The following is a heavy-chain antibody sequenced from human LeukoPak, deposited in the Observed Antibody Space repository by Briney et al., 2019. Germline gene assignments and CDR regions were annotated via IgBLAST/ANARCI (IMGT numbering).Heavy chain of an antibody. V-gene: IGHV1-2*02. CDR2: INPNSGGT. CDR3: ARAPAGYSSSWYSDY. J-gene: IGHJ4*02. D-gene: IGHD6-13*01. Sequence: GASVKVSCKASGYTFTGYYMHWVRQAPGQGLEWMGWINPNSGGTNYAQKFQGRVTMTRDTSISTAYMELSRLRSDDTAVYYCARAPAGYSSSWYSDYWGQGTLVTVSS. CDR1: GYTFTGYY.